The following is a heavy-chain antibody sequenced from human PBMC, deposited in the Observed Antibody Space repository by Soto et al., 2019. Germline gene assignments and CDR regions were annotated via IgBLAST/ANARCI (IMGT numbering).Heavy chain of an antibody. CDR1: GGTFSNYA. Sequence: QVRLVQSGAEVKKPGSSVKVSCKASGGTFSNYAITWLRLAPGQGLEWLGGIIPVFGTVNYAQKFQGRVTITADESTSTDYMELNRLRSEDTAVYYCARDNPYTNSVGNWFDPWGQGTLVIV. CDR3: ARDNPYTNSVGNWFDP. D-gene: IGHD6-13*01. CDR2: IIPVFGTV. J-gene: IGHJ5*02. V-gene: IGHV1-69*01.